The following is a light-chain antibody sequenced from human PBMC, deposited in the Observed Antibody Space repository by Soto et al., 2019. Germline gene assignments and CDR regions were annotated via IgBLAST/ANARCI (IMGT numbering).Light chain of an antibody. CDR2: DTS. CDR1: QTTSDSY. V-gene: IGKV3-20*01. CDR3: QQYGNSPPYT. J-gene: IGKJ2*01. Sequence: EIVLTQSPGTLSLSPGERATLSCRASQTTSDSYLGWYQQKPGQAPRLLIYDTSNRATGIPDRFSGSGSGTDFTLPISRLEPEDFAGYFLQQYGNSPPYTFGQGTTLEI.